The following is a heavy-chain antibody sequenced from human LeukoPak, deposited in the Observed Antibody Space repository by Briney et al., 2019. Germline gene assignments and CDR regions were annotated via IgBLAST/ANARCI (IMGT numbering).Heavy chain of an antibody. V-gene: IGHV4-39*07. D-gene: IGHD5-24*01. CDR3: AREGTGWLQFYYFDY. CDR2: IYYSGST. J-gene: IGHJ4*02. CDR1: GFTFSNYW. Sequence: GSLKLSCAASGFTFSNYWMSWVRQPPGKGLEWIGSIYYSGSTYYNPSLKSRVTISVDTSKNQFSLKLSSVTAADTAVYYCAREGTGWLQFYYFDYWGQGTLVTVSS.